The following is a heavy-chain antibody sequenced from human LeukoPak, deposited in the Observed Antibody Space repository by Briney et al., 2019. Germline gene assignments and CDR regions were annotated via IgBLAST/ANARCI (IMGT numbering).Heavy chain of an antibody. D-gene: IGHD1-14*01. CDR3: ARHRATGTWSDFDY. Sequence: GESLKISCKVSGYTSTHNWICWVREKPGRRLELFGVIFPADSNTAYNSSFRGQVTISVDKSIDTAYLQWGSLKASDSAIYYCARHRATGTWSDFDYWGQGTVVTVSS. J-gene: IGHJ4*02. CDR1: GYTSTHNW. V-gene: IGHV5-51*01. CDR2: IFPADSNT.